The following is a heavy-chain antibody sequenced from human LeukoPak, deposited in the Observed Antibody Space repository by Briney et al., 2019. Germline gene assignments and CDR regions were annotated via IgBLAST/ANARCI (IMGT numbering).Heavy chain of an antibody. V-gene: IGHV4-59*08. CDR3: ARMGRGIAARRGYAFDI. CDR2: IYYSGST. J-gene: IGHJ3*02. CDR1: GGSFSGYY. Sequence: PSETLSLTCAVYGGSFSGYYWSWIRQPPGKGLEWIGYIYYSGSTNYNPSLKSRVTISVDTSKNQFSLKLSSVTAADTAVYYCARMGRGIAARRGYAFDIWGQGTMVTVSS. D-gene: IGHD6-6*01.